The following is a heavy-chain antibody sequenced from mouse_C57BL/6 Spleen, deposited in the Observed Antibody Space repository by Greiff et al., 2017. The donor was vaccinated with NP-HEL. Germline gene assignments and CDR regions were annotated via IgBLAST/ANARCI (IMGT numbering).Heavy chain of an antibody. CDR3: ARDDGYYNVDY. J-gene: IGHJ2*01. Sequence: EVQLMESEGGLVQPGSSMKLSCTASGFTFSDYYMALVRPVPETGLEWVANFNYDGSSTYYLDSLKSRFIISRDNAKNILYLQMSSLKSEDTATYYCARDDGYYNVDYWGQGTTLTVSS. D-gene: IGHD2-3*01. CDR1: GFTFSDYY. CDR2: FNYDGSST. V-gene: IGHV5-16*01.